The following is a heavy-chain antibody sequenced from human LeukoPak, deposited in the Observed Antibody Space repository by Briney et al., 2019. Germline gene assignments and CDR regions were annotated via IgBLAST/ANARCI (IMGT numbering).Heavy chain of an antibody. J-gene: IGHJ4*02. Sequence: GGSLRLSCAASGFTFSSYWMHWVRQAPGKGLVWVSRINSDGSSTSYADSVKGRFTISRDNAKNTLYLQMNSLRAEDTAVYYCTTYGSGRKFDYWGQGILVTVSS. CDR1: GFTFSSYW. V-gene: IGHV3-74*01. D-gene: IGHD3-10*01. CDR3: TTYGSGRKFDY. CDR2: INSDGSST.